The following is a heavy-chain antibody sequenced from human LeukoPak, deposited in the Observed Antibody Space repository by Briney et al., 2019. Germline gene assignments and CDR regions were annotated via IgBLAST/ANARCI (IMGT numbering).Heavy chain of an antibody. D-gene: IGHD3-22*01. CDR2: ISAYNGNT. V-gene: IGHV1-18*01. CDR3: ARATYYYDSSGYNWFDP. J-gene: IGHJ5*02. CDR1: GYTFTSYG. Sequence: ASVKVSCKASGYTFTSYGISWVRQAPGQGLEWMGWISAYNGNTNYAQKLQGRVTMTTDTSTSTAYMELGSLRSDDTAVYYCARATYYYDSSGYNWFDPWGQGTLVTVSS.